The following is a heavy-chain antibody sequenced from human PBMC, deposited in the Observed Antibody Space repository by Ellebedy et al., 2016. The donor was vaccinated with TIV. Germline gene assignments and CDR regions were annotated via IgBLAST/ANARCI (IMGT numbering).Heavy chain of an antibody. CDR1: GFTFSSYS. Sequence: GESLKISXAASGFTFSSYSMNWVRQAPGKGLEWVSSITISSGYKYYADSVKGRFTISRDNAKNSLYLQMNSLRAEDTAVYYCARDVGMTTVGIWGQGTLVTVSS. CDR2: ITISSGYK. D-gene: IGHD4-11*01. J-gene: IGHJ4*02. CDR3: ARDVGMTTVGI. V-gene: IGHV3-21*01.